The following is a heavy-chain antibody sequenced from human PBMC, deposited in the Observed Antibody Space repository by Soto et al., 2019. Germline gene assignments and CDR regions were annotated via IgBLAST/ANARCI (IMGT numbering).Heavy chain of an antibody. CDR3: ARGYSSSSGNYYGMDV. D-gene: IGHD6-6*01. V-gene: IGHV6-1*01. CDR2: TYYRSNWYN. J-gene: IGHJ6*02. CDR1: GNSVSINSAA. Sequence: SQTRSLTCAISGNSVSINSAAWNCIRHSPSRVLEWLGRTYYRSNWYNDYEVSVKSRITINPDTSKNQFSLQLNSVTPEDTAVYYCARGYSSSSGNYYGMDVWGQGTTVTVSS.